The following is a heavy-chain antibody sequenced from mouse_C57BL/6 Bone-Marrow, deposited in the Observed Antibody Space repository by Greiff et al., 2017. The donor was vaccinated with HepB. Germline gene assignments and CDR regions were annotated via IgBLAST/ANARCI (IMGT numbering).Heavy chain of an antibody. CDR1: GYTFTDYY. Sequence: EVQLVESGPVLVKPGASVKMSCKASGYTFTDYYMNWVKQSHGKSLEWIGVINPYNGGTSYNQKFKGKATLTVDKSSSTAYMELNSLTSEDSAVYYCARHGSSYEGAYWGQGTLVTVSA. CDR3: ARHGSSYEGAY. D-gene: IGHD1-1*01. V-gene: IGHV1-19*01. J-gene: IGHJ3*01. CDR2: INPYNGGT.